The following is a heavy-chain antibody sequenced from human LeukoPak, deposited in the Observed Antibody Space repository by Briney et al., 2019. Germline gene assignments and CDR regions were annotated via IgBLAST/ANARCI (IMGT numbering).Heavy chain of an antibody. CDR2: MNPNSGNT. V-gene: IGHV1-8*02. J-gene: IGHJ6*02. D-gene: IGHD1-1*01. CDR3: ARDRYPTGGYGMDV. CDR1: GYTFTSYG. Sequence: GASVKVSCKASGYTFTSYGISWVRQATGQGLEWMGWMNPNSGNTGYAQKFQGRVTMTRNTSISTAYMELSSLRSEDTAVYYCARDRYPTGGYGMDVWGQGTTVTVSS.